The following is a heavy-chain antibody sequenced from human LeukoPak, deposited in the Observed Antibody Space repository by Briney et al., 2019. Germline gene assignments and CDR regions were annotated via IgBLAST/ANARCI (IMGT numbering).Heavy chain of an antibody. Sequence: PSETLSLTCTVSGGSISSYYWSWIRQPPGKGPEWIGYIYYSGSTNYNPSLKSRVTISVDTSKNQFSLKLSSVTAADTAVYYCAREAGGTGVYFDYWGQGTLVTVSS. CDR2: IYYSGST. CDR1: GGSISSYY. D-gene: IGHD1-1*01. CDR3: AREAGGTGVYFDY. J-gene: IGHJ4*02. V-gene: IGHV4-59*01.